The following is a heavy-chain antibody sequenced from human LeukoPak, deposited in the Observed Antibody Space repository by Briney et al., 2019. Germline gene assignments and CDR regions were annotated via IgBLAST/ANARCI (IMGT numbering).Heavy chain of an antibody. D-gene: IGHD3-10*01. J-gene: IGHJ4*02. CDR1: EFAVTSSH. CDR2: LYSGGST. V-gene: IGHV3-66*02. Sequence: GSLRLSCEASEFAVTSSHMIWDRRAPGKGPEWVSVLYSGGSTYYADSVKGRFTISRDDSRNTLYLQMNSLRPEDTAVYHCTAGQTLWNYFDFWGQGTLVTVSS. CDR3: TAGQTLWNYFDF.